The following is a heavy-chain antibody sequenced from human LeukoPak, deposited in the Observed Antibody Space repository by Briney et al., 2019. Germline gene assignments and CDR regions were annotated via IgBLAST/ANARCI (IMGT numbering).Heavy chain of an antibody. CDR2: ISAHNGNT. V-gene: IGHV1-18*01. D-gene: IGHD4-11*01. CDR1: GYIFTSYG. CDR3: ARAQTTLLLDY. Sequence: ASVKVSCKASGYIFTSYGIIWVRQAPGQGLQWMGWISAHNGNTNYAQKLQGRVTMTTDTSTSTVYMELRSLRSDNTAVYYCARAQTTLLLDYWGQGTLVTVSS. J-gene: IGHJ4*02.